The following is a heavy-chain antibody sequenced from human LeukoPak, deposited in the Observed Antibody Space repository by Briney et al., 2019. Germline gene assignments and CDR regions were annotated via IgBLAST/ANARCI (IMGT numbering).Heavy chain of an antibody. CDR1: GGSISSYY. Sequence: SETLSLTCTVSGGSISSYYWSWLRQPAGKGLEWIGRIYTSGSTNYNPSLKRRVTMSVDTSKNQFSLKLSSVTAADTAVYYCAREAPYYVKPDVWGKGTTVTVSS. V-gene: IGHV4-4*07. J-gene: IGHJ6*04. CDR2: IYTSGST. D-gene: IGHD3-16*01. CDR3: AREAPYYVKPDV.